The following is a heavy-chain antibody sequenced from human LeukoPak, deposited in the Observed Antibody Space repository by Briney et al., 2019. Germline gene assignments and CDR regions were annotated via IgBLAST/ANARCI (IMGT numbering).Heavy chain of an antibody. J-gene: IGHJ4*02. CDR3: ARGPTTYCGGDCPYYFDY. Sequence: GGSLRPSCTASGFTFSNYWMHWVRQAPGNWLVLVSRINTDGGFTSYADSVKGRFTISRDNAKNTLYLQMNSLRDEDTAVYYCARGPTTYCGGDCPYYFDYWGQGTLVTVSS. CDR2: INTDGGFT. V-gene: IGHV3-74*01. CDR1: GFTFSNYW. D-gene: IGHD2-21*02.